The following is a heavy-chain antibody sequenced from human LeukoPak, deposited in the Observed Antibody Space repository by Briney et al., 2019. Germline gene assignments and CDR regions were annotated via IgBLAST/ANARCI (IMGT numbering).Heavy chain of an antibody. V-gene: IGHV3-33*06. D-gene: IGHD5-12*01. CDR2: IWYDGSNK. Sequence: PGGSLRLSCAASGFTFSSYDMHWVRQAPGKGLEWVAVIWYDGSNKYYADSVKGRFTISRDNSKNTLYLQMNSLRAEDTAVYYCAKGWLLTPADYWGQGTLVTVSS. CDR1: GFTFSSYD. J-gene: IGHJ4*02. CDR3: AKGWLLTPADY.